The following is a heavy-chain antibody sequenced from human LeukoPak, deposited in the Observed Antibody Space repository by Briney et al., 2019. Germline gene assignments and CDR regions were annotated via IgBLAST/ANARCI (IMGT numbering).Heavy chain of an antibody. CDR3: ARDYLGLGSIGDV. D-gene: IGHD1-26*01. CDR2: IHAGGST. CDR1: GFTVSTNY. V-gene: IGHV3-53*01. Sequence: GGSLRLSCAASGFTVSTNYMSWVRQAPGKGLEWVSIIHAGGSTYYADSVKGRFTISRDSSKNTLYLQVNSLRADDTAVYYCARDYLGLGSIGDVWGQGTTVTVSS. J-gene: IGHJ6*02.